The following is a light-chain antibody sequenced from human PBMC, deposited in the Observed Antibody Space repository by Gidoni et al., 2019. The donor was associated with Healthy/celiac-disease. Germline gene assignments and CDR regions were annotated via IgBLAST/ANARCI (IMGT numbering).Light chain of an antibody. CDR3: QVWDSSSDHWV. CDR2: YDS. J-gene: IGLJ3*02. CDR1: NIGSKS. V-gene: IGLV3-21*04. Sequence: SYVLTQPPSVSVAPGKTARITCGGNNIGSKSVHCYQQKPGQAPVLVIYYDSDRPSGIPERFSGSNSWNTATLTISRVEAGDEADYYCQVWDSSSDHWVFGGGTKLTVL.